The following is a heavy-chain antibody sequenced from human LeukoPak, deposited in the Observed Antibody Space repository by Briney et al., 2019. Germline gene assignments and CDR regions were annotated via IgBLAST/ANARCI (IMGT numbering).Heavy chain of an antibody. CDR3: ASRDTVTTTNYYYYYYMDV. J-gene: IGHJ6*03. CDR2: IIPIFGTA. CDR1: GGTFISYA. D-gene: IGHD4-17*01. V-gene: IGHV1-69*05. Sequence: SVKVSCKASGGTFISYAISWVRQAPGQGGEWMGGIIPIFGTANYAQKFQGRVTITTDESTSTAYMELSSLRSEDTAVYYCASRDTVTTTNYYYYYYMDVWGKGTTVTVSS.